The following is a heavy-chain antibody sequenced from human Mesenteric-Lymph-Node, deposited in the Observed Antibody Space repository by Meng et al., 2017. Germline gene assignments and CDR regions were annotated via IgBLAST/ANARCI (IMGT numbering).Heavy chain of an antibody. D-gene: IGHD6-13*01. J-gene: IGHJ4*02. CDR2: IIPILGIA. V-gene: IGHV1-69*02. Sequence: SVKVSCKASGYTFTGYYMHWVRQAPGQGLEWMGRIIPILGIANYAQKFQGRVTITADKSTSTAYMELSSLRSEDTAVYYCALLLRYSSSWTNFDYWGQGTLVTVSS. CDR1: GYTFTGYY. CDR3: ALLLRYSSSWTNFDY.